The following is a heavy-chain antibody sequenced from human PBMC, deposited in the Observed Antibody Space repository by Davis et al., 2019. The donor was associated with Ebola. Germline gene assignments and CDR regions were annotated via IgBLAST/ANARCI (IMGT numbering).Heavy chain of an antibody. CDR2: ISYDGTTK. CDR3: ARAITMIVVVAFDI. CDR1: GFTFSSYA. D-gene: IGHD3-22*01. J-gene: IGHJ3*02. Sequence: GESLKISCAASGFTFSSYAMHWVRQAPGKGLEWVAVISYDGTTKYYADSVKGRFTISRDNSKNTLYLQMNSLRAEDTAVFYCARAITMIVVVAFDIWGQGTMVTVSS. V-gene: IGHV3-30*04.